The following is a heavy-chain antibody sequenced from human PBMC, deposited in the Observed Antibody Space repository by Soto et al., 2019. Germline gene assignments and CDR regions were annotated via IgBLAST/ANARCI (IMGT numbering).Heavy chain of an antibody. J-gene: IGHJ4*02. Sequence: SETLSLTWAVYGGSFSGHFWSWIRQPPGKGLEWIGEINHSGSTNFNPSLKSRVTISVDTSKNQFSLKVNSLTAADTAVYYCARGISLIVEVQRDAPDKYYFDSWGQGTVVTVSS. CDR1: GGSFSGHF. CDR3: ARGISLIVEVQRDAPDKYYFDS. D-gene: IGHD2-21*01. V-gene: IGHV4-34*01. CDR2: INHSGST.